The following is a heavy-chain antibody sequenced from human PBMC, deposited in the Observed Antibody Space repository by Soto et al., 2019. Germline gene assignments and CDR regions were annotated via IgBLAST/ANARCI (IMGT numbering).Heavy chain of an antibody. Sequence: QVQLVQSGAEVKKPGASVKVSCKVSGYTLTELSMHWVRQAPGKGLEWMGGFDPEDGETIYAQKFQGRVTMXXDXSXXTAYMELSSLRSEDTAVYYCATAFIAVAGTDAFDIWGQGTMVTVSS. CDR2: FDPEDGET. CDR1: GYTLTELS. J-gene: IGHJ3*02. V-gene: IGHV1-24*01. D-gene: IGHD6-19*01. CDR3: ATAFIAVAGTDAFDI.